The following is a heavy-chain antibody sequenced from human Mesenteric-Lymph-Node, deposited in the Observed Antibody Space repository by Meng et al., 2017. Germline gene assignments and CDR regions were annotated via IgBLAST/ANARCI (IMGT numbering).Heavy chain of an antibody. D-gene: IGHD5-18*01. J-gene: IGHJ3*02. CDR2: VFSTGST. CDR1: GGPISSGNYY. V-gene: IGHV4-61*02. Sequence: SETLSLTCTVSGGPISSGNYYWSWIRQPAGKGLEWIGRVFSTGSTTYNPSLKSRVTLSIDTSKNQFSLKLITVTAADTAVYYCARAEGYIYGYSAFDIWGQGTLVTVSS. CDR3: ARAEGYIYGYSAFDI.